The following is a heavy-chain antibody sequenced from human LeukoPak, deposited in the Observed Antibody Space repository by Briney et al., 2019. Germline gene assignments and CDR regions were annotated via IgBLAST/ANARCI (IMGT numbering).Heavy chain of an antibody. D-gene: IGHD2-2*01. V-gene: IGHV3-21*01. Sequence: GGSLRLSCAASGFTFSTYTMNWVRQAPGKGLEWVSSISYSSSYIYYADSVKGRFTISRDNAKNSLYLQMNSLRAEDTAVYYCARDLYCSSTSCTDAFDIWAKGHWSPPLQ. CDR1: GFTFSTYT. CDR3: ARDLYCSSTSCTDAFDI. CDR2: ISYSSSYI. J-gene: IGHJ3*02.